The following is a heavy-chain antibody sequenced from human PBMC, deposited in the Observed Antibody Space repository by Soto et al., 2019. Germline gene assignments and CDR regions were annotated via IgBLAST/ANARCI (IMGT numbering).Heavy chain of an antibody. V-gene: IGHV1-2*02. J-gene: IGHJ6*02. CDR3: AIDWNYGMDV. CDR2: IKPNSGGT. Sequence: QVQLVQSGAEVKKPGASVKVSCKASGYTFTAYSIHCVRQAPGQGLEWMGWIKPNSGGTKYAQRFQGRVNMPRDTAISTAYMELSWLTSDYTAVFYCAIDWNYGMDVWGQGTTVTVSS. D-gene: IGHD3-9*01. CDR1: GYTFTAYS.